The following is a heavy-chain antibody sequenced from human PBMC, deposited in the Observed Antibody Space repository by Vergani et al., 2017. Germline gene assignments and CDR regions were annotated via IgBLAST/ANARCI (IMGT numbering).Heavy chain of an antibody. Sequence: QVQLVESGGGVVQPGRSLRLSCAASGFTFSSYGMHWVRQAPGKGLEWVAVIWYDGSNKYYADSVKGRFTISRDNSKNTLYLQMNSLRAEDTAVYYCARDSPSLLWFGELSFPYDYWGQGTLVTVSS. J-gene: IGHJ4*02. CDR1: GFTFSSYG. CDR3: ARDSPSLLWFGELSFPYDY. D-gene: IGHD3-10*01. CDR2: IWYDGSNK. V-gene: IGHV3-30*19.